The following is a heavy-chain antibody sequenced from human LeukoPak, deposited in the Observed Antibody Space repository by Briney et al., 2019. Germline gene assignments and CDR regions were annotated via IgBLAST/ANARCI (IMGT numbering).Heavy chain of an antibody. Sequence: GGSLRLSCAASGFTFSSFDIHWVRQPTGQGLEWVSTIGTASDTYYPGSVEGRFTLSRDNAKNSLYLQMNSLTAGDTAVYYCARGPPRGKYYYLDVWGKGTTVTVSS. CDR3: ARGPPRGKYYYLDV. CDR2: IGTASDT. CDR1: GFTFSSFD. J-gene: IGHJ6*03. D-gene: IGHD1-1*01. V-gene: IGHV3-13*01.